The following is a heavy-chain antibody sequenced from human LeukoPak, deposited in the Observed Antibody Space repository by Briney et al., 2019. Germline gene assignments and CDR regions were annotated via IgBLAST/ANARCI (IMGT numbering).Heavy chain of an antibody. Sequence: RASVKVSCKASGGTFSSYAISWVRQAPGQGLEWMGGIIPIFGTANYAQKFQGRVTITTDESTSTAYMELSSLRSEDTAVYYCARDLSRSSSDWGQGTLVTVSS. CDR3: ARDLSRSSSD. D-gene: IGHD6-6*01. CDR2: IIPIFGTA. CDR1: GGTFSSYA. J-gene: IGHJ4*02. V-gene: IGHV1-69*05.